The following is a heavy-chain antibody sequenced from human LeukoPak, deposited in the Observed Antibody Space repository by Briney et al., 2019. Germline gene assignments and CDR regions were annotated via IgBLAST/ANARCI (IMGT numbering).Heavy chain of an antibody. J-gene: IGHJ5*02. CDR3: ARDLYYGSGTIRWFDP. V-gene: IGHV4-34*01. CDR2: INHSGST. Sequence: SATLSLTCAVYGWSFSGYYWSWIRQPPGKGLEWIGEINHSGSTNYNPSLKSRVTISVDTSKNQFALKLSSVTAADTAVYYCARDLYYGSGTIRWFDPWGQGTLVTVSS. D-gene: IGHD3-10*01. CDR1: GWSFSGYY.